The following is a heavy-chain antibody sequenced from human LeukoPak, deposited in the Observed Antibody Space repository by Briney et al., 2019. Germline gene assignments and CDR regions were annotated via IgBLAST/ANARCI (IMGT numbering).Heavy chain of an antibody. Sequence: GGSLRLSCAASGFTFRSYWMSWVRQAPGKGLEWVANIKQDGSEENYVDSVKGRFIISRDNAKNSVYLQMNSLRAEDTAVYYCACNGVKYTYGYGPYYGMDVWGQGTTVTFSS. CDR1: GFTFRSYW. CDR2: IKQDGSEE. V-gene: IGHV3-7*01. CDR3: ACNGVKYTYGYGPYYGMDV. J-gene: IGHJ6*02. D-gene: IGHD5-18*01.